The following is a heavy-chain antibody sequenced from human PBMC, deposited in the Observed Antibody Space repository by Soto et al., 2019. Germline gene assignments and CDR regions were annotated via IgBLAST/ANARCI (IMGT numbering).Heavy chain of an antibody. CDR2: ISYDGSNK. Sequence: GGSLRLSCAASGFTFSSYGMHWVRQAPGKGLEWVAVISYDGSNKYYADSVKGRFTISRDNSKNTLYLQMNSLRAEDTAVYYCAKVEKGGSGYYYEYFDYWGQGTLVTVSS. V-gene: IGHV3-30*18. D-gene: IGHD3-22*01. J-gene: IGHJ4*02. CDR3: AKVEKGGSGYYYEYFDY. CDR1: GFTFSSYG.